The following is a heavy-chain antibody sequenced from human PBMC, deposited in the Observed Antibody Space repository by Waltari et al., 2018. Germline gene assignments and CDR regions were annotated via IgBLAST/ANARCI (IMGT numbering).Heavy chain of an antibody. V-gene: IGHV1-8*01. Sequence: QVQLVQSGAEVKKPGASVKVSCKASGYTFTSYDINWVRQATGQGLEWMGWMNPNSGNTGYAQKFQGRVTMTRNTSISTAYMELSSLRSEDTAVYYCARDRIAAAGTPLDYWGQGTLVTVSS. D-gene: IGHD6-13*01. CDR2: MNPNSGNT. CDR3: ARDRIAAAGTPLDY. CDR1: GYTFTSYD. J-gene: IGHJ4*02.